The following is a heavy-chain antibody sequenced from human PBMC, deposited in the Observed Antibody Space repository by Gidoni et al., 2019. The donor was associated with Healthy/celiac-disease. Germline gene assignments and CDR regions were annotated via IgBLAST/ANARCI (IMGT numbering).Heavy chain of an antibody. Sequence: QVQLVESGGGVVQPGRSLRLSCAASGFTFSSYGMHWVRQAPGKGLEWVAVIWYDGSNKYYADSVKGRFTISRDNSKNTLYLQMNSLRAEDTAVYYCARDRGSSSWTRAYYYYGMDVWGQGTTVTVSS. CDR3: ARDRGSSSWTRAYYYYGMDV. CDR2: IWYDGSNK. V-gene: IGHV3-33*01. D-gene: IGHD6-13*01. J-gene: IGHJ6*02. CDR1: GFTFSSYG.